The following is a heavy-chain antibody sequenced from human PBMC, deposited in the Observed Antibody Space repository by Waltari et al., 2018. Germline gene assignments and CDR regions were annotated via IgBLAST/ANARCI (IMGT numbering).Heavy chain of an antibody. CDR2: IYYSGST. J-gene: IGHJ4*02. D-gene: IGHD6-19*01. CDR3: ARRDLAGLFDY. V-gene: IGHV4-39*01. Sequence: QLQLQESGPGLVKPSETLSLTCTVSGGSISSSSYYWGWIRQPPGKGLEWIGSIYYSGSTYYNPSLKSRVTISVDTSKNQFSLKLSSVTAADTAVYYCARRDLAGLFDYWGQGTLVTVSS. CDR1: GGSISSSSYY.